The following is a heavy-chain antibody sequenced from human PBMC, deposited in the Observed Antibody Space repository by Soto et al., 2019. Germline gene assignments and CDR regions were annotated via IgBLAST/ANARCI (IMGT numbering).Heavy chain of an antibody. D-gene: IGHD3-10*01. CDR1: GYTFSNYD. V-gene: IGHV1-8*01. Sequence: QVQLVQSGAELKKPGASVKVSCKASGYTFSNYDMNWVRQATGQGPEWIGWVNPNNGDTGYAQKFQGRVTLTTYISTTTAYMELTRLRSEDTAIYYCAKVSRKGSAIDFDYWGQGTLITVSS. J-gene: IGHJ4*02. CDR3: AKVSRKGSAIDFDY. CDR2: VNPNNGDT.